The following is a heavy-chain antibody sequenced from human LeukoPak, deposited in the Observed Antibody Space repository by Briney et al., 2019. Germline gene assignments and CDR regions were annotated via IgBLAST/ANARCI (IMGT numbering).Heavy chain of an antibody. CDR2: ISAYNGIT. CDR1: GYTFTSYG. V-gene: IGHV1-18*01. D-gene: IGHD2-21*01. Sequence: ASVKVSCKDSGYTFTSYGISWVRQAPGQGLEWMGWISAYNGITNYAQKLQGRITMTTDTSTSTAYMELRSLTSDDTAVYYCARDLLESYFDYWGQGTLVTVSS. CDR3: ARDLLESYFDY. J-gene: IGHJ4*02.